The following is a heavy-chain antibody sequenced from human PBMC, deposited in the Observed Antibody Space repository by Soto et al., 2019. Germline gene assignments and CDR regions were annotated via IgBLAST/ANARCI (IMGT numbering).Heavy chain of an antibody. Sequence: PSETLSLTCAVYGGSFSGYYLSWIRQPPGKGLEWIGEINHSGSTNYNPSLKSRVTISVDTSKNQFSLKLSSVTAADTAVYYCARASVVVAATAIGYWGQGTLVTVYS. V-gene: IGHV4-34*01. CDR3: ARASVVVAATAIGY. D-gene: IGHD2-15*01. CDR1: GGSFSGYY. CDR2: INHSGST. J-gene: IGHJ4*02.